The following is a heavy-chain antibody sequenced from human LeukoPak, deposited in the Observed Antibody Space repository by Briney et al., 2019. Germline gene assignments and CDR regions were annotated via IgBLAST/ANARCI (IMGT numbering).Heavy chain of an antibody. Sequence: PEGSLRLSCAASGFTFSSYWMHWVRQAPGKGLVWVSHINSDGSSTSFADSVKGRFTISRDNAKSTLYLQMNSLRAEDTAVYYCASPLTLSPVDGYRSGYWGQGTLVTVSS. V-gene: IGHV3-74*01. CDR2: INSDGSST. CDR3: ASPLTLSPVDGYRSGY. CDR1: GFTFSSYW. J-gene: IGHJ4*02. D-gene: IGHD5-24*01.